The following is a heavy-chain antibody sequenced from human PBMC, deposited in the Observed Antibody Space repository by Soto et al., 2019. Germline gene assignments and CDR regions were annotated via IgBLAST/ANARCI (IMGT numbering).Heavy chain of an antibody. J-gene: IGHJ6*02. CDR1: GFTFSSYA. D-gene: IGHD3-22*01. CDR3: ARGGDYSQTLYYYYGMDV. V-gene: IGHV3-30-3*01. CDR2: ISYDGSNK. Sequence: GGSLRLSCAASGFTFSSYAMHWVRQAPGKGLEWVAVISYDGSNKYYADSVKGRFTISRDNSKNTLYLQMNSLRAEDTAVYYCARGGDYSQTLYYYYGMDVWGQGTTVTVSS.